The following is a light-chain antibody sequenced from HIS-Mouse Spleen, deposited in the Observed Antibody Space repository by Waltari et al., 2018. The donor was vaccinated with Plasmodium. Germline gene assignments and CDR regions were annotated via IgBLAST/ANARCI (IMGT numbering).Light chain of an antibody. V-gene: IGLV3-10*01. CDR2: EDS. Sequence: SYELTQPPSVSVSPARTARITCSGDALPKRYAYWYQQKSGQAPVLVIYEDSKRPSGTPERFSASSSGTMATLTISGAQVEDEADYYCYSTDSSGNHRVFGGGTKLTVL. CDR3: YSTDSSGNHRV. J-gene: IGLJ3*02. CDR1: ALPKRY.